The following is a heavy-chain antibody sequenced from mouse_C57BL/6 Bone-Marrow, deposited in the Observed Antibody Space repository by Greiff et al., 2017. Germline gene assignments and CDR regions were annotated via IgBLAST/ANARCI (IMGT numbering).Heavy chain of an antibody. Sequence: QVQLKESGAELVKPGASVKISCKASGYAFSSYWMNWVKQRPGKGLEWIGQLYPGDGDTNYHGKFKGKATLTADKSSSTAYMQLSSLTSEDSAVYFCARSLYYYGSSYWYFDVWGTGTTVTVSS. CDR3: ARSLYYYGSSYWYFDV. D-gene: IGHD1-1*01. V-gene: IGHV1-80*01. CDR1: GYAFSSYW. CDR2: LYPGDGDT. J-gene: IGHJ1*03.